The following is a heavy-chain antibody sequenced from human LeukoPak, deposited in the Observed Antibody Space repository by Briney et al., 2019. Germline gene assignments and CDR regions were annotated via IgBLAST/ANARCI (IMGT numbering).Heavy chain of an antibody. CDR1: GFTFSSYT. D-gene: IGHD5-24*01. J-gene: IGHJ4*02. V-gene: IGHV3-48*01. CDR2: ISSSSRTI. Sequence: PGGSLRLSCAASGFTFSSYTMNWVRQAPGKGLAWVSYISSSSRTIYYTDSVKGRFIISRDNSKNSLYLQMNSLRAEDTAVYYCATGAGRGYNLWGQGTLITVSS. CDR3: ATGAGRGYNL.